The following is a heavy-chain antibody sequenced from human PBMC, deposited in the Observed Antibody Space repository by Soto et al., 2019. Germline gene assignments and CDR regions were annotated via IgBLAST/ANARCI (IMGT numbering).Heavy chain of an antibody. CDR1: GFTFSNYW. CDR3: VGLRVGVFEPLAN. Sequence: EVPLVESGGGLVQPGGSLRLSCSASGFTFSNYWIHWVRQAPGKGLVWVSRINGDGTTINNADFVKGRFTISRDNAKNTVCLQMNSLRVEDTAMYYCVGLRVGVFEPLANGGQGTLVIVSS. CDR2: INGDGTTI. J-gene: IGHJ4*02. D-gene: IGHD2-8*01. V-gene: IGHV3-74*01.